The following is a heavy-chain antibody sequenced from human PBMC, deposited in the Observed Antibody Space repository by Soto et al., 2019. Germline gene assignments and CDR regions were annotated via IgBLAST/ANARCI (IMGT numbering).Heavy chain of an antibody. CDR1: GYTFTSYD. Sequence: ASVKVSCKASGYTFTSYDINWVRQATGQGLEWMGWMNPNSVNIGYAQKSQGRFTLTGNTSLSTAYMELSSLRSEDTAVFYCARVIAAAGQLSNCFDPWGQGTLVTVSS. V-gene: IGHV1-8*01. CDR2: MNPNSVNI. J-gene: IGHJ5*02. CDR3: ARVIAAAGQLSNCFDP. D-gene: IGHD6-13*01.